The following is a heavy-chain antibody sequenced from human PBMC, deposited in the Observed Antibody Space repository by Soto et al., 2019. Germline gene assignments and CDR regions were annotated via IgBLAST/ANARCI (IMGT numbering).Heavy chain of an antibody. CDR3: AKADRQQLVLKNFYYYGMDV. J-gene: IGHJ6*02. CDR2: ISGSGGST. D-gene: IGHD6-13*01. CDR1: GFTFSSYA. V-gene: IGHV3-23*01. Sequence: GGSLRLSCAASGFTFSSYAMSWVRQAPGKGLEWVSAISGSGGSTYYADSVKGRFTISRDNSKNTLYLQMNSLRAEDTAVYYCAKADRQQLVLKNFYYYGMDVWGQGTTVTVSS.